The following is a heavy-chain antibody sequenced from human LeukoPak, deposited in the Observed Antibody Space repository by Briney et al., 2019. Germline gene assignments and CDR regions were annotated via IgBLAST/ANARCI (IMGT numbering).Heavy chain of an antibody. CDR2: IYYSGST. J-gene: IGHJ4*02. D-gene: IGHD6-19*01. CDR1: GGSISSYY. Sequence: SETLSLTCTGSGGSISSYYWSLIRQPPGTALARIGYIYYSGSTYYNPSLKSRVTISVDTSKNQFSLKLSSVTAADTAVYYCATNIAVAGTGGDYWGQGTLVTVSS. V-gene: IGHV4-59*12. CDR3: ATNIAVAGTGGDY.